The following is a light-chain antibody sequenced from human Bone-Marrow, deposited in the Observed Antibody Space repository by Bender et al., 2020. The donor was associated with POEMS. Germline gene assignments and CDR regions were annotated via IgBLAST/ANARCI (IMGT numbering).Light chain of an antibody. CDR2: YDD. CDR1: SSNIGNHG. CDR3: SAWDDSLSGWV. Sequence: QSVVTQPPSLSEAPRQRVTISCSGISSNIGNHGVNWYQQLPGEAPKLLIYYDDMLTPGVSDRVSASKAGTSASLAISELQSEDEALYYCSAWDDSLSGWVFGGGTKVTVL. V-gene: IGLV1-36*01. J-gene: IGLJ3*02.